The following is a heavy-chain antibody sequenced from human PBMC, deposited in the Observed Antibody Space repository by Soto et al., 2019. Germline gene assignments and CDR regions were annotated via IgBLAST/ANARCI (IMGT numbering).Heavy chain of an antibody. Sequence: LRLSCAASGFTFSSYGMHWARQAPGKGLEWVAVISYDESDIYYSDSLKGRFTISRDNSKNTLYLQMSSLRPEDTAVYYCTKDTGYCSGGRCYSTPYYYYYYGMGAWGQGTTVTVSS. V-gene: IGHV3-30*18. J-gene: IGHJ6*02. D-gene: IGHD2-15*01. CDR1: GFTFSSYG. CDR3: TKDTGYCSGGRCYSTPYYYYYYGMGA. CDR2: ISYDESDI.